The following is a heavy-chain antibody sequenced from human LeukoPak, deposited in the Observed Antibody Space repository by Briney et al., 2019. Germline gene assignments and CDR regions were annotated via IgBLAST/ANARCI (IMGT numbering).Heavy chain of an antibody. CDR2: IYYSGST. V-gene: IGHV4-39*07. CDR3: ARAFGCYPGICGFDI. D-gene: IGHD2-15*01. J-gene: IGHJ3*02. CDR1: GGSISSSSYN. Sequence: SETLSLTCTVSGGSISSSSYNWGWLRQPPGKGLEWIGSIYYSGSTNYNPSLKSRVTISGDTSQNQFSLKLTSVTAADTAMYYCARAFGCYPGICGFDIWGQGTMVTVSS.